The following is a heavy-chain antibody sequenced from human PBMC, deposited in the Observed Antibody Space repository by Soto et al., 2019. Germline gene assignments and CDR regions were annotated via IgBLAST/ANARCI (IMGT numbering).Heavy chain of an antibody. Sequence: GGSLRLSCAASGFTFSSYSMNLVRQAPGKGLEWVAVISYDGSNKYYADSVKGRFTISRDNSKNTLYLQMNSLRAEDTAVYYCAKDGSTTGTLDYWGQGTLVTVSS. J-gene: IGHJ4*02. V-gene: IGHV3-30*18. CDR3: AKDGSTTGTLDY. CDR1: GFTFSSYS. CDR2: ISYDGSNK. D-gene: IGHD1-1*01.